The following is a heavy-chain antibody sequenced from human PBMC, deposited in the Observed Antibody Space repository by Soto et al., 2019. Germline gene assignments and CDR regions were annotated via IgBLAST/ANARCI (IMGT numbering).Heavy chain of an antibody. Sequence: GGSLRLSCEASGFSFSTYSMHWVRQAPGKGLEWVSSIGRRSDIYYADSVKGRFTISRDNAKNSVSLQMNSLRDEDTAVYYCAREETAWPLAYGLDVWGQGTTVTV. D-gene: IGHD2-21*02. J-gene: IGHJ6*02. CDR1: GFSFSTYS. CDR3: AREETAWPLAYGLDV. V-gene: IGHV3-21*01. CDR2: IGRRSDI.